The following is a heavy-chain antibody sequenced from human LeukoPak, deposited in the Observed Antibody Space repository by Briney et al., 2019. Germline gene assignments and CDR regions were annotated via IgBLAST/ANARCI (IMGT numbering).Heavy chain of an antibody. V-gene: IGHV3-33*01. CDR3: ARERIILNDWLLWTVDY. J-gene: IGHJ4*02. CDR2: IWYDGSNK. Sequence: GGSLRLSCAASGFTFSSYGMHWVRQAPGKGLAWVAVIWYDGSNKYYADSVKGRFTISRDNSKNTLYLQMNSLRAEDTAVYYCARERIILNDWLLWTVDYWGQGTLVTVSS. CDR1: GFTFSSYG. D-gene: IGHD3-9*01.